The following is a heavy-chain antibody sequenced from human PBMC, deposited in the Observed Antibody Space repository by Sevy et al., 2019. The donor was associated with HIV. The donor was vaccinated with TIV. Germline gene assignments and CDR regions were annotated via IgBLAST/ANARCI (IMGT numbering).Heavy chain of an antibody. CDR1: GYTYTSYD. CDR2: MNPNSGNT. J-gene: IGHJ6*02. D-gene: IGHD3-9*01. Sequence: ASVKVSCKASGYTYTSYDINWVRRATGQGLEWMGWMNPNSGNTGYAQKFQGRVTMTRNTSISTAYMELSSLRSEDTAVYYCARESRLRYFDWLLKGDYYYYGMDVWGQGTTVTVSS. V-gene: IGHV1-8*01. CDR3: ARESRLRYFDWLLKGDYYYYGMDV.